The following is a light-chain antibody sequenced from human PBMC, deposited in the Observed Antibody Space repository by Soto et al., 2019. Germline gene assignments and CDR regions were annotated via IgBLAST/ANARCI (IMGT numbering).Light chain of an antibody. J-gene: IGKJ5*01. Sequence: EIVLTQSPGTLSLSPGERATLSCRASQSVSSSYLAWYQQKPGQAPRLLIYGASGRATGIPDRFSGSGSGTDCTLTISRLEPEDFAVYYCQQYGSSPPVTLGQGTRLEIK. CDR3: QQYGSSPPVT. CDR1: QSVSSSY. CDR2: GAS. V-gene: IGKV3-20*01.